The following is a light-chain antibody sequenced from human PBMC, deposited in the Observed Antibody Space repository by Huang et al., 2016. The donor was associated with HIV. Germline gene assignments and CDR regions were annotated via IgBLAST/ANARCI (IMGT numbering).Light chain of an antibody. CDR3: QQYNDWPPT. CDR2: GAS. V-gene: IGKV3-15*01. J-gene: IGKJ2*01. Sequence: IVMTQSPATLSVSPGDRATLSCRASQSVSNNLAWYHQNPGQAPSLLIYGASTRATGVPARFSGSGSGTEFTLTINSLTSEDFTVFYCQQYNDWPPTFGQGTKLEI. CDR1: QSVSNN.